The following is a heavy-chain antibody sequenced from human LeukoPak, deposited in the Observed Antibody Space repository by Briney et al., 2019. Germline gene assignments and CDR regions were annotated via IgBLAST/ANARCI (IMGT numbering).Heavy chain of an antibody. Sequence: SETLSLTCAVYGGSFSGYYWSWIRHPPGKGLEWIWEINHSGSTNYNPSLKSRVTISVDTSKNQFYLKLSSVTAADTAVYYCARARAVAGTMDYWGQGTLVTVSS. D-gene: IGHD6-19*01. CDR2: INHSGST. CDR1: GGSFSGYY. V-gene: IGHV4-34*01. CDR3: ARARAVAGTMDY. J-gene: IGHJ4*02.